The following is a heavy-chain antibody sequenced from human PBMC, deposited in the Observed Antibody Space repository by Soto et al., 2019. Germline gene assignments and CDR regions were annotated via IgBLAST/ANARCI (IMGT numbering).Heavy chain of an antibody. Sequence: QVQLVQSGAEVKKPGAAVKVSCKASGYTFTSYGISWVRQAPGQGLEWMGWISAYNGNTNYAQKLQGRVTMTTDSSTSSAYMELRSLRSDDTAVYYCARATTTHSSGWYPVWFDPWGQGTLVTVSS. D-gene: IGHD6-19*01. CDR1: GYTFTSYG. CDR2: ISAYNGNT. CDR3: ARATTTHSSGWYPVWFDP. V-gene: IGHV1-18*01. J-gene: IGHJ5*02.